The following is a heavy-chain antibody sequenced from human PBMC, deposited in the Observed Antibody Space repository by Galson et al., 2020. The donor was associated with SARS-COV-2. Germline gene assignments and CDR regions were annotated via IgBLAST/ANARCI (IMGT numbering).Heavy chain of an antibody. D-gene: IGHD3-9*01. Sequence: SETLSLTCSVYGGSLSDYSWTWIRLTPGKGLEWIGEISHSGSTNYSPSLKSRVFMSVDTSKNQFSLKLRTVTAADTAVYYCARGGSRPIMVFDFYYFYMDVWGKGTAVTVSS. CDR1: GGSLSDYS. V-gene: IGHV4-34*01. CDR3: ARGGSRPIMVFDFYYFYMDV. J-gene: IGHJ6*03. CDR2: ISHSGST.